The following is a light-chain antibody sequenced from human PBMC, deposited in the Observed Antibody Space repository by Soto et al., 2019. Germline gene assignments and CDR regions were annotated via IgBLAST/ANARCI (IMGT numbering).Light chain of an antibody. Sequence: QSALTQPASVSGAPGQRVTISRTGNNSNLGAGYDVHWYQQLPGAAPKLVIFGNRNRPSGVPERFSGSKSGTSASLAITGLQAEDEADYYCQAYDYSLTGMVFGGGTKLTVL. CDR3: QAYDYSLTGMV. V-gene: IGLV1-40*01. CDR1: NSNLGAGYD. J-gene: IGLJ3*02. CDR2: GNR.